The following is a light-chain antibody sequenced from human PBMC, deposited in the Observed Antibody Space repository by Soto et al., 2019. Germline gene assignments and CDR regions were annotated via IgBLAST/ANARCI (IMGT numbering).Light chain of an antibody. CDR3: QHYNNWPPWT. V-gene: IGKV3-15*01. CDR2: GAS. CDR1: QSVSSN. J-gene: IGKJ1*01. Sequence: EIVMTQSPATLSVSPGARATLSCRASQSVSSNLAWYQQKPGQAPRLLIYGASTRATGNPARFSGSGSGTEFTLTISSLQSEDFAVYYCQHYNNWPPWTFGQGTKVEIK.